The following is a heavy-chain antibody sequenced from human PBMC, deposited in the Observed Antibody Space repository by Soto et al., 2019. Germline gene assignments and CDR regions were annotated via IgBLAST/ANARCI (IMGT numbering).Heavy chain of an antibody. CDR3: ARDLGGWPDY. Sequence: QVQLVQSGAEVKKPGASVKVSCKASGYTFTSYAMNWVRQAPGQRLEWMGWINAGNGNTKYSQKFQARVTITRDTSASTAYMELSSLRSEDTAVYYCARDLGGWPDYWGQGTLVTVSS. V-gene: IGHV1-3*01. CDR1: GYTFTSYA. D-gene: IGHD2-15*01. J-gene: IGHJ4*02. CDR2: INAGNGNT.